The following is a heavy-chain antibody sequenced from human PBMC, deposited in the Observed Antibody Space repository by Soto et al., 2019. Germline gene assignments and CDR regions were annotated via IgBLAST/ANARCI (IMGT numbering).Heavy chain of an antibody. J-gene: IGHJ4*02. CDR2: IFFSGNT. CDR3: TRDCSGAGSCFGDY. V-gene: IGHV4-31*03. Sequence: SETLSLTCTVSGGSILNGGHYWTWIRQHPGKGLEWIGRIFFSGNTHYNPALKSRLTFSLDTAKNQFSLKLTSVTAEDTAVYYCTRDCSGAGSCFGDYWGQGTLVTVSS. CDR1: GGSILNGGHY. D-gene: IGHD1-26*01.